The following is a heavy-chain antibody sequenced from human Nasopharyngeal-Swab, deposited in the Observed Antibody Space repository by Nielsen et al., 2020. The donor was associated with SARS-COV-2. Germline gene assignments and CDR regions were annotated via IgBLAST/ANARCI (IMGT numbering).Heavy chain of an antibody. CDR2: IYYSGST. CDR3: ASTPGDEYYYYYYMDV. J-gene: IGHJ6*03. V-gene: IGHV4-30-4*01. D-gene: IGHD3-10*01. CDR1: GGSISSGDYY. Sequence: SETLSLTCTVSGGSISSGDYYWSWIRQPPGKGLEWIGNIYYSGSTHYNPSLKSRVTISVDTSKNQFSLKLSSVTAADTAVYYCASTPGDEYYYYYYMDVWGKGTTVTVSS.